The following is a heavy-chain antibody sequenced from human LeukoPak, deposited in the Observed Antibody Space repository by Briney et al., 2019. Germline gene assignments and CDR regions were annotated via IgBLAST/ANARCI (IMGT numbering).Heavy chain of an antibody. CDR2: IDVRGDTI. J-gene: IGHJ6*03. D-gene: IGHD1-1*01. V-gene: IGHV3-11*01. Sequence: GGSLRLSCAASGFTFSDYYMTWIRQAPGKGLEWVAYIDVRGDTILYADSVKGRFTISRDSAKNSLYLQMNSLRAEDTAVYYCAREDNVWNLLYNYYMDVWGKGTTVTASS. CDR3: AREDNVWNLLYNYYMDV. CDR1: GFTFSDYY.